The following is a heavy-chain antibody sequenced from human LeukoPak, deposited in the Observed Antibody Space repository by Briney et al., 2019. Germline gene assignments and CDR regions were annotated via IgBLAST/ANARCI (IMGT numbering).Heavy chain of an antibody. CDR3: ARSQSGVFDV. V-gene: IGHV3-74*01. J-gene: IGHJ3*01. Sequence: PGGSLRLSCVASGFTFSNYWMQWVRQVPGKGLVWVSRLNGDGTNIIYADSAKGRFTISRDNAENTLYLQMNSLRAEDTALYYCARSQSGVFDVWGQGTMVTVSS. D-gene: IGHD2-8*01. CDR1: GFTFSNYW. CDR2: LNGDGTNI.